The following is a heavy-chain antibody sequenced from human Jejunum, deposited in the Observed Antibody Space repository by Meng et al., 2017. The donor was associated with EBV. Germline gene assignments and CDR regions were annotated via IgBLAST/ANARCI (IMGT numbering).Heavy chain of an antibody. CDR3: ARLGGYASGTYYPIDP. CDR2: INHGGGA. Sequence: QVQLPQWGAGVLKPSEALSLTCAGYGGSFSEYYWTWIRQPPWKGLEWIGEINHGGGAIYNPSLKSRVTISVDTSKNQFSLKLSSVTAADTAVYYCARLGGYASGTYYPIDPWGQGTLVTVSS. J-gene: IGHJ5*02. V-gene: IGHV4-34*01. CDR1: GGSFSEYY. D-gene: IGHD3-10*01.